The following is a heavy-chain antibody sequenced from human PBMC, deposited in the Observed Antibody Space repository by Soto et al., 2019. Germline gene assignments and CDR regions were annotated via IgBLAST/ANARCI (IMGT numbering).Heavy chain of an antibody. CDR1: GFTFDDYA. V-gene: IGHV3-9*01. J-gene: IGHJ4*02. CDR3: AKDFGELSEGFDY. CDR2: ISWNSGSI. D-gene: IGHD3-10*01. Sequence: EVQLVESGGGLVQPGRSLRLSCAASGFTFDDYAMHWVRQAPGKGLEWVSGISWNSGSIGYADSVKGRFTISRDNAKNSLYLQMNSLRAEDTALYYCAKDFGELSEGFDYWGQGTLVTVSS.